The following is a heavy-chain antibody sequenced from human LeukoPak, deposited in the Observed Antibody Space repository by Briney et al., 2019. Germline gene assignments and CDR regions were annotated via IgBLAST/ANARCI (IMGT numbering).Heavy chain of an antibody. Sequence: GGSLRLSCAASGFTLSNYWMSWVRQAPGKGLEWVANIKQDGSEKYYVDSVKGRFTISRDNAKNSLYLQMNSLRAGDTAVYYCARVAPEWLLDNWGQGTLVTVSS. D-gene: IGHD3-3*01. CDR2: IKQDGSEK. V-gene: IGHV3-7*03. CDR3: ARVAPEWLLDN. J-gene: IGHJ4*02. CDR1: GFTLSNYW.